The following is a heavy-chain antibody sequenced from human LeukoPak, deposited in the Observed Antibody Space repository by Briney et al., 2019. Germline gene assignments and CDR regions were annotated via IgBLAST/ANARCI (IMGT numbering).Heavy chain of an antibody. J-gene: IGHJ4*02. Sequence: PGGSLRLSCAASGFTFSSYAMSWVRQAPGKGLEWVSAISGSGGSTYYADSVKGRFTISRDNSKNTLYLQMNSLRAEDTAVYYCARLTGSGLVPYYFDYWGQGTLVTVSS. CDR1: GFTFSSYA. CDR2: ISGSGGST. CDR3: ARLTGSGLVPYYFDY. D-gene: IGHD3-10*01. V-gene: IGHV3-23*01.